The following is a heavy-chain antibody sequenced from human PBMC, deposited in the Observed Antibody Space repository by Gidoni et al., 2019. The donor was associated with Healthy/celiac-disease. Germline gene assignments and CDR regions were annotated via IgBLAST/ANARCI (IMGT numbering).Heavy chain of an antibody. CDR3: ARDKGVGATQIDY. CDR1: GGSVSSGSYY. V-gene: IGHV4-61*01. J-gene: IGHJ4*02. D-gene: IGHD1-26*01. Sequence: QVQLQESGPGLVKPSETLSLTCTVSGGSVSSGSYYWSWIRQPPGKGLEWIGYIYYSGSTNYNPSLKSRVTISVDTSKNQFSLKLSSVTAADTAVYYCARDKGVGATQIDYWGQGTLVTVSS. CDR2: IYYSGST.